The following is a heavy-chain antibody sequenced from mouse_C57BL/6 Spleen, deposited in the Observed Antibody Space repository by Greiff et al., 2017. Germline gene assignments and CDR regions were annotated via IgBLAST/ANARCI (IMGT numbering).Heavy chain of an antibody. CDR3: ARRSGYYAMDY. CDR1: GYTFTSYS. CDR2: IDPSDSYT. D-gene: IGHD3-1*01. Sequence: QVQLQQPGAELVKPGASVKLSCKASGYTFTSYSMQWVKQRPGQGLEWIGEIDPSDSYTNYNQKFKGKATLTVDTSSSTAYMQLSSLTSEDSAVYYCARRSGYYAMDYWGQGTSVTVSS. J-gene: IGHJ4*01. V-gene: IGHV1-50*01.